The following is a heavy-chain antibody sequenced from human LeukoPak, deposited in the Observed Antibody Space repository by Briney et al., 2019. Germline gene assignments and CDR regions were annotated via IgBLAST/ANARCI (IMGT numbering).Heavy chain of an antibody. CDR2: IYYSGST. V-gene: IGHV4-59*01. Sequence: SETLSLTCTVSGGSISSYYWSWIRQPPGKGLEWIGYIYYSGSTNYNPSLKSRVTISVDTSKNQFSLKLSSVTAADTAVYYCAREIVGATKRGRFDPWGQGTLVTVSS. D-gene: IGHD1-26*01. CDR1: GGSISSYY. J-gene: IGHJ5*02. CDR3: AREIVGATKRGRFDP.